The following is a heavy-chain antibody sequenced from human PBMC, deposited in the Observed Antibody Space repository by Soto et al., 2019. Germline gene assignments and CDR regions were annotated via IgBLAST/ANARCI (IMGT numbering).Heavy chain of an antibody. CDR3: XXXXXXXXXXXXXXXGGXDY. Sequence: QVQLVESGGGVVQPGRSLRLSCAASGFTFSSYGMHWVRQAPGKGLXXXXVIXYDGSNKYYADSVKGRFTISRDNSKXXXXXXXXXXXXXXXXXXXXXXXXXXXXXXXXXXXGGXDYWGQGTLVTVSS. CDR2: IXYDGSNK. D-gene: IGHD2-15*01. CDR1: GFTFSSYG. V-gene: IGHV3-33*01. J-gene: IGHJ4*02.